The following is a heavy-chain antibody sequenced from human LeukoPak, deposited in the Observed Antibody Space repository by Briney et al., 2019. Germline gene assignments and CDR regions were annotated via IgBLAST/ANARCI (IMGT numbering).Heavy chain of an antibody. V-gene: IGHV3-30-3*01. CDR2: MSYDGTNK. CDR3: ARRMAANAFDI. D-gene: IGHD5-24*01. CDR1: GFTFSTYR. J-gene: IGHJ3*02. Sequence: GGSLRLSCAASGFTFSTYRIHWVRQAPGKGLEWVAVMSYDGTNKYYADSVKGRFTISRDNSKHTLYLQMNSLRTEDTAVYYCARRMAANAFDIWGQGTMVTVSS.